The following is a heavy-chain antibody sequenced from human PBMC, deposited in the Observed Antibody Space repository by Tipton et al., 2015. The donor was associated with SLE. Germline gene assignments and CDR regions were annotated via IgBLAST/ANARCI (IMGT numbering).Heavy chain of an antibody. J-gene: IGHJ6*03. CDR2: INPSGNT. V-gene: IGHV4-34*01. CDR1: GGSFSGYY. CDR3: ARGSGRYSSSWYFFYYYMDV. D-gene: IGHD6-13*01. Sequence: TLSLTCAVYGGSFSGYYWSWIRQPPGKGLEWIGEINPSGNTNYNPSLKSRLTISVDTSKNQFSLKLNSVTAADTAVYYCARGSGRYSSSWYFFYYYMDVWGKGTTVTVSS.